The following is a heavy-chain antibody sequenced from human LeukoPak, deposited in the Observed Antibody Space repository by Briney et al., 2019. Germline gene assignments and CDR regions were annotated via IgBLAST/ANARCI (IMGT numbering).Heavy chain of an antibody. J-gene: IGHJ4*02. D-gene: IGHD3-10*01. CDR2: IKQDGSEK. CDR1: GFTFSSFW. CDR3: ARAGSHWHYVY. Sequence: GGSLRLSCAASGFTFSSFWMRWVRQAPGKGLEWVANIKQDGSEKNYVDSVKGRFTISRDNTKNSLSLQMNNLRVEDTAVYYCARAGSHWHYVYWGQGTVVTVSS. V-gene: IGHV3-7*01.